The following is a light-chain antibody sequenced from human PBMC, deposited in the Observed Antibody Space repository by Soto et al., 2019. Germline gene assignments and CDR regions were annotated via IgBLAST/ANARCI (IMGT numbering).Light chain of an antibody. J-gene: IGKJ5*01. CDR2: DTS. CDR1: QFLSSY. Sequence: LVFTQCTSPLSFSRGDRATLSCRASQFLSSYLAWYQQIPGQPPRLLIYDTSNRVTGIPARFSGSRSGTDFTLTISSLEPEDFAVYFCHQRNKFGQGTRLEI. CDR3: HQRNK. V-gene: IGKV3-11*01.